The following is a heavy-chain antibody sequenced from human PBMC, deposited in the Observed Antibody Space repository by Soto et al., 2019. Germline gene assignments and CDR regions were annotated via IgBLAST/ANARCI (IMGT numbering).Heavy chain of an antibody. J-gene: IGHJ4*02. Sequence: EVQLVDSGGGLVQPGGSLRLSCAASGFIFSNDVMSWVRQAPGKWLEWVSSISDSGGTSYYADSVKGRFTLSRDNSKNTLYLQMNSLRAEDTAIYYCAKRPRALLTFDYWGQGTLVTVSS. CDR1: GFIFSNDV. V-gene: IGHV3-23*04. CDR2: ISDSGGTS. D-gene: IGHD1-26*01. CDR3: AKRPRALLTFDY.